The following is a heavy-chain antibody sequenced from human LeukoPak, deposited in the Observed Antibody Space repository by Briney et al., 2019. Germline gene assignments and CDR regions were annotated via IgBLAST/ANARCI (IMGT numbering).Heavy chain of an antibody. Sequence: SETLSLTCAVYGGSFSGYYWSWIRQPPGKGLEWIGEINHSGSTNYNPSLKSRVTISVDTSKNQFSLKLSSVTAADTAVYYCARGKRSGLDYWGQGTLATVSS. CDR2: INHSGST. CDR1: GGSFSGYY. D-gene: IGHD2-8*02. V-gene: IGHV4-34*01. J-gene: IGHJ4*02. CDR3: ARGKRSGLDY.